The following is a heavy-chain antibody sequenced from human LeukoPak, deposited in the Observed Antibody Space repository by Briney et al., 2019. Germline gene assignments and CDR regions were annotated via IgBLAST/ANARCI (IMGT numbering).Heavy chain of an antibody. J-gene: IGHJ4*02. CDR2: IDPRDSYT. CDR3: ARQSGSGTYYKEAFEY. V-gene: IGHV5-10-1*01. Sequence: GESLKISCKGSGYSFTSYWISWVRQMPGKGLEWMGRIDPRDSYTNYSPSFQGHVTISADKSITTAYLQWSSLTASDTAMYYCARQSGSGTYYKEAFEYWGQGTLVTVPS. D-gene: IGHD3-10*01. CDR1: GYSFTSYW.